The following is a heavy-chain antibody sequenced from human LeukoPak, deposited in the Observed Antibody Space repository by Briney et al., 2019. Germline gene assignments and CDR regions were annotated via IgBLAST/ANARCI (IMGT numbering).Heavy chain of an antibody. CDR1: GYTFTGYY. CDR3: ARASWLDL. J-gene: IGHJ5*02. Sequence: ASVKVSCKASGYTFTGYYINWVRQAPGQGLEWMGWINPDSGGTNYAQKFQGRATMTTDRSISTAYMEVNWLTSDDTAVYYCARASWLDLWGQGTLVTVSS. V-gene: IGHV1-2*02. CDR2: INPDSGGT.